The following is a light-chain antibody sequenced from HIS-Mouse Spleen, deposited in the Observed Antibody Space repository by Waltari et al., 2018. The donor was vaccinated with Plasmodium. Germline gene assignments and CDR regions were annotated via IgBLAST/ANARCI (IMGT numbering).Light chain of an antibody. CDR2: GAS. CDR1: QSFSSSY. CDR3: QQYGSPLYT. V-gene: IGKV3-20*01. J-gene: IGKJ2*01. Sequence: EIVLTQSPGTLSLSPGERATLPCRASQSFSSSYLAWYQQKPGQAPRLLIYGASSRATGIPDRFSGSGSGTDFTLTISRLEPEDFAVYYCQQYGSPLYTFGQGTKLEIK.